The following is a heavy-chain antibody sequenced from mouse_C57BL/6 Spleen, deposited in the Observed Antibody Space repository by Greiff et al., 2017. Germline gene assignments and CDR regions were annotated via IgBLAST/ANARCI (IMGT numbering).Heavy chain of an antibody. CDR1: GYSFTSYY. CDR2: IYPGSGNT. J-gene: IGHJ3*01. Sequence: QVQLQQSGPELVKPGASVKISCKASGYSFTSYYIHWVKQRPGQGLEWIGWIYPGSGNTKYTAKFKGKATLTADTSSSTAYMQLSSLTSEDSAVYDCAREMGIFVGFAYWGQGTLVTVSA. V-gene: IGHV1-66*01. CDR3: AREMGIFVGFAY.